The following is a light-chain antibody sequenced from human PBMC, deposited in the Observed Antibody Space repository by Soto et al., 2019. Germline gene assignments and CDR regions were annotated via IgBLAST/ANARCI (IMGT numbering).Light chain of an antibody. CDR3: AAWDDSLSGVV. CDR1: SSNIGSNY. Sequence: QSVLTQPPSASGTPGQRVTISCSGSSSNIGSNYVYWYQQLPGTAPKLLIYRNNQRPSGVPDRFSGSKSGTSASLDISGLRSEDEDDYYCAAWDDSLSGVVFGGGTKLTVL. V-gene: IGLV1-47*01. CDR2: RNN. J-gene: IGLJ2*01.